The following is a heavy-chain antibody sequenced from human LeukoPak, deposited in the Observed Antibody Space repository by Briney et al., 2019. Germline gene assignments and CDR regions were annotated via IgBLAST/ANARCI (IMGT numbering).Heavy chain of an antibody. V-gene: IGHV4-34*01. CDR2: INHSGST. D-gene: IGHD4-17*01. Sequence: SETLSLTCAVYGGSFSGYYWSWIRQPPGKGLEWIGEINHSGSTNYNPSLKSRVTISVDTSKNQFSLKLSSVTAADTAVYYCARSNRWVTTFDYWGQGTLVTVSS. J-gene: IGHJ4*02. CDR1: GGSFSGYY. CDR3: ARSNRWVTTFDY.